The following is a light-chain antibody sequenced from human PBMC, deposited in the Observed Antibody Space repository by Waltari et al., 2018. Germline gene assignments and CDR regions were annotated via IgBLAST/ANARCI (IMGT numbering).Light chain of an antibody. Sequence: VLKESPGPPSLSPGGRATQSCRASDSLTNNDLAWYQQKPGQAPRLLSFGAFSRATGIPDRFTGSGSGTEFTLTIARLEPDDFAVYFCQQYGRSPLTFGGGTKVDIK. CDR1: DSLTNND. CDR2: GAF. V-gene: IGKV3-20*01. CDR3: QQYGRSPLT. J-gene: IGKJ4*01.